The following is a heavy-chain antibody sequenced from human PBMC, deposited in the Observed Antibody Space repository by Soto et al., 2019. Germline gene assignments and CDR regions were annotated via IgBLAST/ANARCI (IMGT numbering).Heavy chain of an antibody. D-gene: IGHD6-19*01. Sequence: QVQLQESGPGLVKPSGTLSLTCAVSGDSVSSPYYWCWVRQPPGKGLAWIGEVFHTGTTSYNPSLRSRVTISMDKSNNQFSLDLSSVTAADPAVYYCARSAGWYAVHSWGPGTPVIVSS. CDR1: GDSVSSPYY. J-gene: IGHJ4*02. CDR2: VFHTGTT. V-gene: IGHV4-4*02. CDR3: ARSAGWYAVHS.